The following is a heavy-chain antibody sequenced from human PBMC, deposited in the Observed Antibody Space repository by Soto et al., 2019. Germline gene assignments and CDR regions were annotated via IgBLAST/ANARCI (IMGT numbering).Heavy chain of an antibody. V-gene: IGHV3-30*18. CDR3: AKDRVGASEYGMDV. D-gene: IGHD1-26*01. J-gene: IGHJ6*02. CDR1: GFTFSSYG. CDR2: TSYDGSNK. Sequence: PWGSLRLSCAASGFTFSSYGMHWVRQAPGKGLEWVAVTSYDGSNKYYADSVKGRFTIPRDNSKNTLYLQMNSLRAEDTAVYYCAKDRVGASEYGMDVWGQGTTVTVSS.